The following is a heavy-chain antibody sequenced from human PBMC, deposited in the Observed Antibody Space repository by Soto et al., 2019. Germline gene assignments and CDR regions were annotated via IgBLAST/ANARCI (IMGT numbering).Heavy chain of an antibody. CDR3: AFNMIRKLMPIS. D-gene: IGHD3-10*01. V-gene: IGHV1-8*01. CDR2: MNPISGNT. Sequence: ASVKVSCKASGYTFTSSDINWVRQATGQGLEWMGWMNPISGNTGFAQKFQGRVTLTRDTSISTAYMELSSLSSEDSAMYHCAFNMIRKLMPISWGQGTLVTVSS. CDR1: GYTFTSSD. J-gene: IGHJ5*02.